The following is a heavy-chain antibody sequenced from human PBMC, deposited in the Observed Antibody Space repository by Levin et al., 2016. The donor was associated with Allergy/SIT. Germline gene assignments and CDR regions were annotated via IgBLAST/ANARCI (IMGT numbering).Heavy chain of an antibody. CDR2: SPANRNT. V-gene: IGHV1-3*01. J-gene: IGHJ4*02. CDR1: GYTFTNHA. CDR3: ARGLDSGSWIVDF. D-gene: IGHD1-26*01. Sequence: ASVKVSCKASGYTFTNHAIHWLRQAPGQRLEWMGCSPANRNTEYSHEFKGRVTITRDTPASTAFLEMRSLTSDDTAVYFCARGLDSGSWIVDFWGQGTLVTVSS.